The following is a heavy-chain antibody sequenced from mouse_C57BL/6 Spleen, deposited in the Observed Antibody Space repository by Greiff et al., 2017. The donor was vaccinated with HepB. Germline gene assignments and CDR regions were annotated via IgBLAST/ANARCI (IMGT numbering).Heavy chain of an antibody. V-gene: IGHV1-4*01. Sequence: VQRVESGAELARPGASVKMSCKASGYTFTSYTMHWVKQRPGQGLEWIGYINPSSGYTKYNQKFKDKATLTADKSSSTAYMQLSSLTSEDSAVYYCARIPYDYDGYWGQGTLVTVSA. CDR1: GYTFTSYT. J-gene: IGHJ3*01. D-gene: IGHD2-4*01. CDR3: ARIPYDYDGY. CDR2: INPSSGYT.